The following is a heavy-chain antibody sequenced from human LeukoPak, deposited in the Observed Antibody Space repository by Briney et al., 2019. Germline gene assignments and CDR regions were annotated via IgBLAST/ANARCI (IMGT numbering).Heavy chain of an antibody. CDR1: GFTFTSSA. D-gene: IGHD1-7*01. V-gene: IGHV1-58*02. CDR3: AAELDAEIYGTTSFVY. CDR2: IIVCSGNT. Sequence: SVKVSCKASGFTFTSSAMQWVRQAPGQRLEWIGWIIVCSGNTNYAQKFQERVTITRDMSTSTAYLELSSLRSEDTAVYYCAAELDAEIYGTTSFVYWGQGTLVTVSS. J-gene: IGHJ4*02.